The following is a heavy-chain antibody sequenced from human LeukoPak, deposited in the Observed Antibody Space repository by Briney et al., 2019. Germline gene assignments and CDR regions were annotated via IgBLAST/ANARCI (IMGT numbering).Heavy chain of an antibody. Sequence: GGSLRLSCAASGFTFSSYSMNWVRQAPGKGLEWVSSISSSSSSYIYYADSVKGRFTISRDNAKNSLYLQMNSLRAEDTAVYYCARDRLPTSWDYYYYMDVWGKGTTVTVSS. CDR3: ARDRLPTSWDYYYYMDV. V-gene: IGHV3-21*01. CDR2: ISSSSSSYI. J-gene: IGHJ6*03. D-gene: IGHD1-26*01. CDR1: GFTFSSYS.